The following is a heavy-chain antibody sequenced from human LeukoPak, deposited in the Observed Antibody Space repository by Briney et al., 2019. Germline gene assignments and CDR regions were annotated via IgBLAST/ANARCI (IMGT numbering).Heavy chain of an antibody. V-gene: IGHV3-9*01. CDR3: AKVKRSYYYDSSGYYAYYFDY. CDR2: ISWNSGSI. Sequence: KTGGSLRLSCAASGFTFDDYAMHWVRQAPGKGLEWVSGISWNSGSIGYADSMKGRFTISRDNAKNSLYLQMNSLRAEDTALYYCAKVKRSYYYDSSGYYAYYFDYWGQGTLVTVSS. J-gene: IGHJ4*02. CDR1: GFTFDDYA. D-gene: IGHD3-22*01.